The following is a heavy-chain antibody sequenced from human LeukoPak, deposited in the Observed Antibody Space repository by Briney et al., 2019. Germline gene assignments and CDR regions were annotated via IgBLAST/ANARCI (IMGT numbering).Heavy chain of an antibody. CDR2: ISAYNGNT. D-gene: IGHD3-3*01. J-gene: IGHJ3*02. Sequence: ASVKVSCKASGYTFTSYGISWVRQAPGQGLEWMGWISAYNGNTNYAQKLQGRVTMTTDTSTSTAYMELRSLRSDDTAVYYCARRWYYDFWSGYYAFDIWGQGTMVTVSS. CDR3: ARRWYYDFWSGYYAFDI. V-gene: IGHV1-18*01. CDR1: GYTFTSYG.